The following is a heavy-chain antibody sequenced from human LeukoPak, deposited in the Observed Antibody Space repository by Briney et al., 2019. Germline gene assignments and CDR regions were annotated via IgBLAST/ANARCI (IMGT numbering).Heavy chain of an antibody. D-gene: IGHD4-17*01. CDR2: ISGDAVGT. V-gene: IGHV3-23*01. CDR3: ARDTQNYGDYIEYFQH. Sequence: GGSLRLSCAASGFTFSNYGMRWVRQAPGKGLEWVSAISGDAVGTFYADSVKGRFTISRDNAKNSLYLHMNSLRAEDTAVYYCARDTQNYGDYIEYFQHWGQGTLVTVSS. J-gene: IGHJ1*01. CDR1: GFTFSNYG.